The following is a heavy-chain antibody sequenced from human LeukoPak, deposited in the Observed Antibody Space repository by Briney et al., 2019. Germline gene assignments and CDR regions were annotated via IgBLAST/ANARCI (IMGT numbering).Heavy chain of an antibody. D-gene: IGHD3-10*01. CDR3: ARAIPDMWFGESHLFSMDV. Sequence: GGSLRLSCTASGFTFTSYSMNWVRQAPGKGLEWVSSISSSSSYIYYADSVKGRFTISRDNAKNSLYLQMNSLRAEDTAVYYCARAIPDMWFGESHLFSMDVWGKGTTVTVSS. CDR2: ISSSSSYI. CDR1: GFTFTSYS. J-gene: IGHJ6*03. V-gene: IGHV3-21*01.